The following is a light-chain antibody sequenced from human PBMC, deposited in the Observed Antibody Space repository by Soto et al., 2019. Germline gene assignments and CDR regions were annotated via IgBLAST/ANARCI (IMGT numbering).Light chain of an antibody. Sequence: DIQLTQSPSFLSPSIGESVTITCPASQVISTSLAWCQVKPGKAPKLLFYAASTLESGVPSRCSGSQARKESTVRIIRQQCKHVVSYYMQEVNQFPRTFGQGTRLEIK. CDR2: AAS. CDR3: QEVNQFPRT. CDR1: QVISTS. J-gene: IGKJ5*01. V-gene: IGKV1-9*01.